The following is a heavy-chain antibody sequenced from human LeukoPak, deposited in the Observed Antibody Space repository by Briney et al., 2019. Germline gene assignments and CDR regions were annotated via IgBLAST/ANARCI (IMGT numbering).Heavy chain of an antibody. D-gene: IGHD2-15*01. J-gene: IGHJ4*02. CDR1: GFTFSSYA. Sequence: GGSLRLSCAVSGFTFSSYAMSWVRQAPGKGLEWVSVISGSGGKTFYADSVKGRFTISRDNSKNTLYLQMNSLRDEDTAVYYCAKDWKEVGYCSGGSCYSDYWGQGTLVIVSS. CDR2: ISGSGGKT. CDR3: AKDWKEVGYCSGGSCYSDY. V-gene: IGHV3-23*01.